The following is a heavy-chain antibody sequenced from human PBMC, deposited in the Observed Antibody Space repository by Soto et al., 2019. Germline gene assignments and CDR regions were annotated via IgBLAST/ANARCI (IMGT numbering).Heavy chain of an antibody. J-gene: IGHJ6*02. V-gene: IGHV3-23*01. Sequence: PGGSLRLSCAASGFTFSSYAMSWVRQAPGKGLEWVSAISGSGGSTYYADSVKGRFTISRDNSKNTLYLQMNSLRAEDTAVYYCAKGRGDIVVVPAVYYYGMDVWGQGTTVTVS. CDR3: AKGRGDIVVVPAVYYYGMDV. D-gene: IGHD2-2*01. CDR1: GFTFSSYA. CDR2: ISGSGGST.